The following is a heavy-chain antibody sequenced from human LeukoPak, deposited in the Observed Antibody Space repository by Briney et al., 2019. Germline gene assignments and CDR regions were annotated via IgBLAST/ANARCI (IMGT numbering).Heavy chain of an antibody. CDR2: IYHSGST. V-gene: IGHV4-38-2*02. J-gene: IGHJ5*02. D-gene: IGHD3-9*01. CDR3: ARGILRYFDWPNWFDP. Sequence: SETLSLTCTVSGYSISSGYYWGWIRQPPGKGLEWIGSIYHSGSTYYNPSLKSRVTISVDTSKNQFSLKLSSVIAADTAVYYCARGILRYFDWPNWFDPWGQGTLVTVSS. CDR1: GYSISSGYY.